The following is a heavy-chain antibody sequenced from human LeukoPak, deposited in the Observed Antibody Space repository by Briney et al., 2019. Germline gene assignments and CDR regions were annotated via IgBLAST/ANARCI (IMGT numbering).Heavy chain of an antibody. Sequence: GASVKVSCKASGYTFTSYYMHWVRQAPGQGLEWMGIINPSGGSTSYAQKFQGRVTVTGDTSTSTVHMELSGLRSEDTAVYYCARDQEAFDYWGQGTLVTVSS. J-gene: IGHJ4*02. CDR2: INPSGGST. CDR1: GYTFTSYY. V-gene: IGHV1-46*01. CDR3: ARDQEAFDY.